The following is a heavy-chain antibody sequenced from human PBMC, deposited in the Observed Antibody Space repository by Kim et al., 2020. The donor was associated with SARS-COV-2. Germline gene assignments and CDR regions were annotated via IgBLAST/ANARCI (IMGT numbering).Heavy chain of an antibody. CDR3: AKRDLAAAGQDDFDY. D-gene: IGHD6-13*01. J-gene: IGHJ4*02. V-gene: IGHV3-30*18. Sequence: GGSLRLSCAASGFTFSSYGMHWVRQAPGKGLEWVAVISYDGSNKYYADSVKGRFTISRDNSKNTLYLQMNSLRAEDTAVYYCAKRDLAAAGQDDFDYWGQGTLVTVSS. CDR2: ISYDGSNK. CDR1: GFTFSSYG.